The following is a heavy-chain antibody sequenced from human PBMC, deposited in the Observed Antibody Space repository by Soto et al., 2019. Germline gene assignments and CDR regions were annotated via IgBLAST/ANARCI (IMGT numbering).Heavy chain of an antibody. J-gene: IGHJ4*02. Sequence: GGSLRLSCAASGFTFSSYGMHWVRQAPGKGLEWVAVIWYDGSNKYYADSVKGRFTISRDNSKNTLYLQMNSLRAEDTAVYYCARSGGGAARPIFDYWGQGTLVTVSS. CDR2: IWYDGSNK. D-gene: IGHD6-6*01. CDR3: ARSGGGAARPIFDY. CDR1: GFTFSSYG. V-gene: IGHV3-33*01.